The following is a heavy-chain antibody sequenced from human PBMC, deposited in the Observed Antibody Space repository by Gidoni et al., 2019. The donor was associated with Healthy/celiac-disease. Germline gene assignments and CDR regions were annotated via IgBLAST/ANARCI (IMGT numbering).Heavy chain of an antibody. CDR1: GGSFSGYY. J-gene: IGHJ5*02. D-gene: IGHD3-10*01. V-gene: IGHV4-34*01. CDR3: ARGRRFYYGSGNWFDP. Sequence: HVQLQQWGAGLLKPSETLSLTCAVYGGSFSGYYWSWIRQPPGKGLEWIGEINHSGSTNYNPSLKSRVTISVDTSKNQFSLKLSSVTAADTAVYYCARGRRFYYGSGNWFDPWGQGTLVTVSS. CDR2: INHSGST.